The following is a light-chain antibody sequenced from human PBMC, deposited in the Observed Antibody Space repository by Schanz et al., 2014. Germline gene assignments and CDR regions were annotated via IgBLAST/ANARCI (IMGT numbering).Light chain of an antibody. J-gene: IGLJ2*01. CDR3: CSFGGDTNLMI. Sequence: SALTQPASVSGSPGQSITIFCTGTSSDIGAHNYVSWYQQPPGKAPKLIVYDVHDRPSGVSYRFSGSKSGYTASLTISGLQVEDGADYYCCSFGGDTNLMIFGGGTKLTVL. V-gene: IGLV2-14*03. CDR1: SSDIGAHNY. CDR2: DVH.